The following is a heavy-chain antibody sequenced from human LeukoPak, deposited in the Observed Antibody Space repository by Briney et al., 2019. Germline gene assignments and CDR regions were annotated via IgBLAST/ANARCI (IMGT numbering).Heavy chain of an antibody. V-gene: IGHV4-59*01. J-gene: IGHJ3*02. Sequence: SETLSLTCTVSGGSISSYYWSWIRQPPGKGLEWIGYIYYSGSTNYNPSLKSRVTISVDTSKNQFSLKLSSVTAADTAVYYCAREFTKYAFDIWGQGTMVTVSS. CDR1: GGSISSYY. CDR3: AREFTKYAFDI. CDR2: IYYSGST. D-gene: IGHD2-2*01.